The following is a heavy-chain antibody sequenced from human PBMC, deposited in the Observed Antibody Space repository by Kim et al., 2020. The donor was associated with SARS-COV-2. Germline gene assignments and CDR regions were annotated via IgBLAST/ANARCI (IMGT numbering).Heavy chain of an antibody. J-gene: IGHJ4*02. D-gene: IGHD4-4*01. CDR3: ARGPNYSPFDY. Sequence: IYSADPVRGRFTISSDNDKNSLYLQMNSLRAEDTAVYYCARGPNYSPFDYWGQGTLVTVSS. CDR2: I. V-gene: IGHV3-48*03.